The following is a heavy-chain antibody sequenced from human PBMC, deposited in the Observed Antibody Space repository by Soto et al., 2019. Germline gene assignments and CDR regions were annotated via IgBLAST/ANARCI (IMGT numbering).Heavy chain of an antibody. D-gene: IGHD2-2*01. CDR2: ISSSGSTI. CDR3: ARAGICSSTSCYLYYFDY. J-gene: IGHJ4*02. CDR1: GFTFSDYY. Sequence: GGSLRLSCAASGFTFSDYYMSWIRQAPGKGLEWVSYISSSGSTIYYADSVKGRFTISRDNAKNSLYLQMNSLRAEDTAVYYCARAGICSSTSCYLYYFDYWGQGTLVTVSS. V-gene: IGHV3-11*01.